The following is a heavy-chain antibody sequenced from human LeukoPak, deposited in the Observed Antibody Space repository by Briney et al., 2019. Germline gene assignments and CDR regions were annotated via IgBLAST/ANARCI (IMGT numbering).Heavy chain of an antibody. V-gene: IGHV1-2*04. CDR2: INPNSGGT. D-gene: IGHD3-10*01. Sequence: ASVKVSCKASGYTFTGYYMHWVGQAPGQGLEWMGWINPNSGGTNYAQKFQGWVTMTRDTSISTAYMELSRLRSDDTAVYYCARTLFRLYYFDYWGQGTLVTVSS. J-gene: IGHJ4*02. CDR1: GYTFTGYY. CDR3: ARTLFRLYYFDY.